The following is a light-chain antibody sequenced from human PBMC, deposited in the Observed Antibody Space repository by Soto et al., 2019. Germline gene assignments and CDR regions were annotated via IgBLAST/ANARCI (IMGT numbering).Light chain of an antibody. CDR3: AAWDDSLNAL. CDR1: FSNIGDNA. Sequence: QSALAQPPSVSATPGQRVNIPCSGSFSNIGDNAVNWYQQLPGAAPKLLIYLNDQRPSGVPDRFSGSKSGTSASLAISGLQSEDEADYYCAAWDDSLNALFGTGTKVTVL. V-gene: IGLV1-44*01. CDR2: LND. J-gene: IGLJ1*01.